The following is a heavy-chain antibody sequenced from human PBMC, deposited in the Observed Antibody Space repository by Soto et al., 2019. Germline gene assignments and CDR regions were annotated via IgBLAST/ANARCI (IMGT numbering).Heavy chain of an antibody. Sequence: EVQLVESGGGLIQPGGSLRLSCAASGFTVSSDYMSWVRQAPGKGLEWVSVIYTGGSTYYADSVKGRFTFSRDNSRTTLYLQMNRRGAEDTAVYYCAGASGGNPGLFAPGGQGTLVTVSS. CDR2: IYTGGST. V-gene: IGHV3-53*01. J-gene: IGHJ5*02. CDR3: AGASGGNPGLFAP. D-gene: IGHD3-10*01. CDR1: GFTVSSDY.